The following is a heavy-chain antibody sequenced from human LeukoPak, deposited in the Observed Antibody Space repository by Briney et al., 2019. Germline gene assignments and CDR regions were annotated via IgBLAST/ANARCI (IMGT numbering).Heavy chain of an antibody. D-gene: IGHD5-24*01. CDR1: GFTFSSYS. CDR2: ISSSSSYI. Sequence: GGSLRLSCAASGFTFSSYSMNWVRQAPGKGLEWVSSISSSSSYIYYADSVKGRFTISRDSAKNSLYLQMNSLRAEDTAVYYCARDKVATIDYWGQGTLVTVSS. V-gene: IGHV3-21*01. CDR3: ARDKVATIDY. J-gene: IGHJ4*02.